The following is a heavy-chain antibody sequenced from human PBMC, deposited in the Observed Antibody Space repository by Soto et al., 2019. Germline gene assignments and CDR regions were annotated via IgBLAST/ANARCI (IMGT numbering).Heavy chain of an antibody. CDR1: GGSFSGYY. CDR3: ARSRPYYYGSGSYVRNSFDY. Sequence: SETLSLTCAVYGGSFSGYYWSWIRQPPGKGLEWIGEINHSGSTNYNPSLKSRVTISVDTSKNQFSLKLSSVTAADTAVYYCARSRPYYYGSGSYVRNSFDYWGQGTLVTVSS. D-gene: IGHD3-10*01. V-gene: IGHV4-34*01. CDR2: INHSGST. J-gene: IGHJ4*02.